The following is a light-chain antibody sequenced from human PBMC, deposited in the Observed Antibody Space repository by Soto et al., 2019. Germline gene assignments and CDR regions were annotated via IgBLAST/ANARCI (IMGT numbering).Light chain of an antibody. Sequence: EIVMTQSPATLSVSPGERATLCCRASQSVSSNLAWYQQKPGQAPSLLIYGASTRATGTPARFSGSGSGTEFTLTISSLQSEDFAVYYCQQYIRWPLTFGGGTKVEIK. CDR1: QSVSSN. V-gene: IGKV3-15*01. J-gene: IGKJ4*01. CDR2: GAS. CDR3: QQYIRWPLT.